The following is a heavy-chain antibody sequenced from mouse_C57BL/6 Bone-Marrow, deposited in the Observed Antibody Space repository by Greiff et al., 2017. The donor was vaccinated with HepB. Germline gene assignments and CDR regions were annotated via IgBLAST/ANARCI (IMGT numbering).Heavy chain of an antibody. J-gene: IGHJ1*03. Sequence: VQLQQSGPELVKPGASVKISCKASGYSFTGYYMNWVKQSPEKSLEWIGEINPSTGGTTYNQKFKAKATLTVDKSSSTAYMQLKSLTSEDSAVYYCARSGVVATRYFDVWGTGTTVTVSS. CDR3: ARSGVVATRYFDV. D-gene: IGHD1-1*01. CDR2: INPSTGGT. V-gene: IGHV1-42*01. CDR1: GYSFTGYY.